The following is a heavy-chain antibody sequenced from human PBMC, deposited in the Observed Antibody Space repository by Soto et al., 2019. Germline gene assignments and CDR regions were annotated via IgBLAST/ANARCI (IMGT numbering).Heavy chain of an antibody. Sequence: GGSLRHWSAASGFTCGNYGIHCVSQAPGKGLEWVAVISYDGSNKYYADSVKGRFTISRDNSKNTLYLQMNSLRAEDTAVYYCARDHTMVRGVIISRRSYGMDVWGQGPMVTVSS. J-gene: IGHJ6*02. CDR1: GFTCGNYG. CDR2: ISYDGSNK. V-gene: IGHV3-30-3*01. CDR3: ARDHTMVRGVIISRRSYGMDV. D-gene: IGHD3-10*01.